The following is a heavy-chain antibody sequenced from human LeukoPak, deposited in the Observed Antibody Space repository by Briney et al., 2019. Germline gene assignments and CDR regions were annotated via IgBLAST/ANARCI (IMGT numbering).Heavy chain of an antibody. Sequence: GGSLRLSCAASGCTFSNAWMSWVRQAPAKAQEWVGRIKSKTNGATTDYAAPVQGRFTISRDDSKNTLYLQMSSLKTEDTAVYYCATGHCSGGSCYFYVGLDVWGQGTTVTVSS. CDR3: ATGHCSGGSCYFYVGLDV. CDR1: GCTFSNAW. CDR2: IKSKTNGATT. D-gene: IGHD2-15*01. J-gene: IGHJ6*02. V-gene: IGHV3-15*01.